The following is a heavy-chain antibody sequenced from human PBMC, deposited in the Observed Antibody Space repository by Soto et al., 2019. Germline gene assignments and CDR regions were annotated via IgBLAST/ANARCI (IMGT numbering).Heavy chain of an antibody. Sequence: QVQLVQSGAEVKKPGASVKVSCKASGYTFTNYGISWVRQAPGQGPQWMAWISCYNGDTKYTQTLQGRVTMTIDTSTSTAYMELRSLRSDDTAVYYCARGGSTWSAEYYQHWGQGTLVIVSS. CDR1: GYTFTNYG. CDR3: ARGGSTWSAEYYQH. CDR2: ISCYNGDT. D-gene: IGHD6-13*01. V-gene: IGHV1-18*01. J-gene: IGHJ1*01.